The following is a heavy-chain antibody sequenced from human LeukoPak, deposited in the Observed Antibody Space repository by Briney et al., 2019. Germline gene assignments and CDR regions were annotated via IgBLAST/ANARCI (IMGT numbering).Heavy chain of an antibody. D-gene: IGHD3-22*01. Sequence: ASVKVSCKASGGTFSSYAISWVRQAPGQGLEWMGRIIPNSGGTNYAQKFQGRVTMTRDTSISTAYMELSRLRSDDTAVYYCARSKYYYDSSGYYLSYWGQGTLVTVSS. J-gene: IGHJ4*02. CDR2: IIPNSGGT. CDR1: GGTFSSYA. CDR3: ARSKYYYDSSGYYLSY. V-gene: IGHV1-2*02.